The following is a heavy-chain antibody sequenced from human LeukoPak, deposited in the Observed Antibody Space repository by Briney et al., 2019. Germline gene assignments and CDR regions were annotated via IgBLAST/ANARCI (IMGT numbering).Heavy chain of an antibody. J-gene: IGHJ4*02. CDR1: GGSLSGYY. CDR2: IHYSGNT. V-gene: IGHV4-59*01. Sequence: SETLSLTCAVSGGSLSGYYWSWLRQSPGKGLEWIGYIHYSGNTIYNPSLKSRVTISVDTSNNQFSLNLRSVTAADRAVYYCARYYSSGYTYYFDSWGQGTLVTVSS. CDR3: ARYYSSGYTYYFDS. D-gene: IGHD3-22*01.